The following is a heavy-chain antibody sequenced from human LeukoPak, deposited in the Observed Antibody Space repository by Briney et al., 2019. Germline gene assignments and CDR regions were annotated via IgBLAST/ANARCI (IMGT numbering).Heavy chain of an antibody. CDR2: ISSSGSTI. CDR3: ARHQILWSDFDY. V-gene: IGHV3-11*01. Sequence: GGSLRLSCAASGFTFSDYYMSWIRQAPGKGLEWVSYISSSGSTIYYADSVKGRFTISRDNAKNSLYLQVNSLRAEDTAVYYCARHQILWSDFDYWAREPWSPSPQ. D-gene: IGHD3-10*01. J-gene: IGHJ4*02. CDR1: GFTFSDYY.